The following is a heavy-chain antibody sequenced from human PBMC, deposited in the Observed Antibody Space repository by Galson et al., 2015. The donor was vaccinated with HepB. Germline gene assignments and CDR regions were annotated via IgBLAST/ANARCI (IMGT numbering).Heavy chain of an antibody. CDR3: TRHSGYYDYVRGRYRQRYFDL. V-gene: IGHV3-73*01. Sequence: SLRLSCAASGFTFSGSAMHWVRQASGKGLEWVGRIRSKANSYATAYAASVKGSFTISRDDSKNTAYLKMNSLKTEDTAVYYCTRHSGYYDYVRGRYRQRYFDLWGRGTLVTVSS. CDR1: GFTFSGSA. D-gene: IGHD3-16*02. J-gene: IGHJ2*01. CDR2: IRSKANSYAT.